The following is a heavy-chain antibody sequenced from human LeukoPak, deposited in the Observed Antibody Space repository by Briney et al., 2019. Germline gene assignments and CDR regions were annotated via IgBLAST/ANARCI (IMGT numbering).Heavy chain of an antibody. Sequence: GGSLRLSCAASGFTFSSYWMSWVRQAPGKGLEWVANIKQDGREKYYVDSVKGRFTISRDNAKNSLYLQMNSLRAEDTAVYYCARSRRRVVLRYFDPPYYFDYWGQGTLVTVSS. V-gene: IGHV3-7*01. CDR1: GFTFSSYW. CDR3: ARSRRRVVLRYFDPPYYFDY. CDR2: IKQDGREK. D-gene: IGHD3-9*01. J-gene: IGHJ4*02.